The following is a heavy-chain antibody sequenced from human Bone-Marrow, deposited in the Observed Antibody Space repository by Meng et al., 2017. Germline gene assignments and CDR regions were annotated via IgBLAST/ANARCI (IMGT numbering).Heavy chain of an antibody. Sequence: GESLKISCAASGFTFSTYWMHWVRQVPGKGLEWVSSISSSSSYIYYADSVKGRFTISRDNAKNSLYLQMNSLRAEDTAVYYCARGNRGFDPWGQGTLVTVSS. J-gene: IGHJ5*02. CDR1: GFTFSTYW. CDR3: ARGNRGFDP. CDR2: ISSSSSYI. D-gene: IGHD1-14*01. V-gene: IGHV3-21*01.